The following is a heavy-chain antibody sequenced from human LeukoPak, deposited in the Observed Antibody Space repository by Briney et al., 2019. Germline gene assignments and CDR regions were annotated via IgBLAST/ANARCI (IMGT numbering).Heavy chain of an antibody. CDR3: ARRGSGSWFDY. CDR1: GGSIISYY. D-gene: IGHD6-13*01. Sequence: PSETLSLTCTVSGGSIISYYWSWIRQPPGKGLEWIGYIYYSGSTNYNPSLKSRVTISVDTFKNQFSLKLSSVTAADTAVYYCARRGSGSWFDYWGQGTLVTVSS. V-gene: IGHV4-59*08. J-gene: IGHJ4*02. CDR2: IYYSGST.